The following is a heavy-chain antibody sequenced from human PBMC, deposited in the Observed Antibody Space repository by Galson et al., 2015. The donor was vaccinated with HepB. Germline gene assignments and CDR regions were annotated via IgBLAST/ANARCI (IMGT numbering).Heavy chain of an antibody. Sequence: SLRLSCAASGFTFSSYAMSWVRQAPGKGLEWVSVIYSGGSTYYADSVKGRFTISRDNSKNTLYLQMNSLRAEDTAVYYCARSRGVGYSSGWYVSWGQGTLVTVSS. CDR2: IYSGGST. J-gene: IGHJ5*02. D-gene: IGHD6-19*01. V-gene: IGHV3-66*01. CDR1: GFTFSSYA. CDR3: ARSRGVGYSSGWYVS.